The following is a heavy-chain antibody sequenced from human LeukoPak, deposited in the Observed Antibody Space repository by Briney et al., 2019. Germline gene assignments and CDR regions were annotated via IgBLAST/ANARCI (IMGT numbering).Heavy chain of an antibody. V-gene: IGHV4-4*01. CDR3: AKKDFVAPRCFDP. CDR1: GFTFSNYNM. CDR2: IYHSGST. D-gene: IGHD2-15*01. J-gene: IGHJ5*02. Sequence: GSLRLSCAASGFTFSNYNMNWVRQPPGKGLEWIGEIYHSGSTNYNPSLKSRVTISLDKSKNQFSLNLTSVTAADTAVYFCAKKDFVAPRCFDPWGQGTLIRVSS.